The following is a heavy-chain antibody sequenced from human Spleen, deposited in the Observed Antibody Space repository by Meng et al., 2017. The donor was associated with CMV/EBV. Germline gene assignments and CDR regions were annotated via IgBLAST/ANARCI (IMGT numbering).Heavy chain of an antibody. D-gene: IGHD6-6*01. V-gene: IGHV2-70D*14. Sequence: SGPTLVKPTQTLNLTCTFGGFSLSTSGMRVSWIRQPPGKALEWLARVDWDDDKFYSTFLKTRLTNSKDTSKNEVILTMTNMDPVDTATYYCARSRDASSYLDVWGQGTTVTVSS. CDR2: VDWDDDK. J-gene: IGHJ6*02. CDR3: ARSRDASSYLDV. CDR1: GFSLSTSGMR.